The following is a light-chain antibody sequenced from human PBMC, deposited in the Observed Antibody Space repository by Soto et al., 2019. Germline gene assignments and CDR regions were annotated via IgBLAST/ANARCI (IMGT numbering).Light chain of an antibody. CDR2: AAS. CDR3: QQYQTHPLT. J-gene: IGKJ4*01. CDR1: QPIRTW. V-gene: IGKV1D-16*01. Sequence: DIQMTQSPSSLSASVRDRVTITCRASQPIRTWVAWYQQKPDQAPKTLISAASTLESGVPSRFSGSGSGTDFTLTISSLQPEDFATYYCQQYQTHPLTFGGGTMVDIK.